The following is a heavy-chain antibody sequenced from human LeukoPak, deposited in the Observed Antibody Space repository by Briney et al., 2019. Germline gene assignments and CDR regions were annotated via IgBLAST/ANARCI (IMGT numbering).Heavy chain of an antibody. CDR3: ARDWKGNQWEVGLVIGL. V-gene: IGHV1-46*01. J-gene: IGHJ2*01. D-gene: IGHD1-26*01. CDR2: INPSGGGI. Sequence: ASVKVSCKASGYTFSSYYMHWERQAPGQGLEWMGIINPSGGGISYAQKFQGRVTMTRDTSSSTVYMELSSLRSEDTAVYYCARDWKGNQWEVGLVIGLWGRGTLVTVSS. CDR1: GYTFSSYY.